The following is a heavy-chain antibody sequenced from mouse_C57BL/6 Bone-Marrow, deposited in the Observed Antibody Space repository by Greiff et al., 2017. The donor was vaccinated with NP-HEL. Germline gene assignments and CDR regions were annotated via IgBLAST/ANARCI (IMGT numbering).Heavy chain of an antibody. J-gene: IGHJ3*01. Sequence: VQLQQPGAELVRPGTSVKLSCKASGYTFTSYWMHWVKQRPGQGLEWIGVIDPSDSYTNYNQKFKGKATLTVDTSSSTAYMQLSSLTSEDSAVYYCARGLLRSFAYWGQGTLVTVSA. CDR3: ARGLLRSFAY. CDR2: IDPSDSYT. D-gene: IGHD1-1*01. CDR1: GYTFTSYW. V-gene: IGHV1-59*01.